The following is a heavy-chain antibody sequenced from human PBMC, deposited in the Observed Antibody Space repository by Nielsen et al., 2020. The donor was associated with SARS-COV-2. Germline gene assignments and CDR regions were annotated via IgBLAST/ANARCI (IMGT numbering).Heavy chain of an antibody. CDR1: GGSISSGGYS. D-gene: IGHD3-16*01. Sequence: SETLSLTCAVSGGSISSGGYSWSWIRQPPGKGLEWIGYIYHSGRTYYNPSLKSRVTISVDRSKNQFSLKLSSVTAANTAVYYCARGGRITFGGADDAFDIWGQGTMVTVSS. CDR3: ARGGRITFGGADDAFDI. J-gene: IGHJ3*02. CDR2: IYHSGRT. V-gene: IGHV4-30-2*01.